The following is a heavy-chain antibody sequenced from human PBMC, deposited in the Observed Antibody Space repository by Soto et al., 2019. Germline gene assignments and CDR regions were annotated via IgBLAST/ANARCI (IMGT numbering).Heavy chain of an antibody. D-gene: IGHD3-3*01. V-gene: IGHV4-30-2*01. CDR1: GYSISSGCYS. CDR3: ARGGIFGVVSAHAFDI. Sequence: TLSLTCAVFGYSISSGCYSWSWIRQPPGKGLEWIVYIYHSGSTYYNPSLKSQVTISVDRSKNPFSLKLSCVNAADTAVYYCARGGIFGVVSAHAFDIWGQGTMVTVSS. J-gene: IGHJ3*02. CDR2: IYHSGST.